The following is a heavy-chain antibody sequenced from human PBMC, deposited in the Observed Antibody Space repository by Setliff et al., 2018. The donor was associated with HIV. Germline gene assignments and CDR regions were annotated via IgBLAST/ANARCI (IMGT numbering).Heavy chain of an antibody. Sequence: SGESLKISCQASGYRFGFHWIAWVRQMPGKGLEWMGIIYPGDSDTRYSPSFQGQVTISADKSISTAYLQWSSLKASDTAMYYCATSPLGYCSGGSCYQYSDYWGPGTLVTAPQ. D-gene: IGHD2-15*01. CDR2: IYPGDSDT. CDR3: ATSPLGYCSGGSCYQYSDY. CDR1: GYRFGFHW. V-gene: IGHV5-51*01. J-gene: IGHJ4*02.